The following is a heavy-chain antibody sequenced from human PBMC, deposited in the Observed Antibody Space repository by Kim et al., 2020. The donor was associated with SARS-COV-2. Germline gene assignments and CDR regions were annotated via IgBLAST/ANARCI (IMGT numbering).Heavy chain of an antibody. CDR2: ISGSGGST. J-gene: IGHJ6*03. D-gene: IGHD2-2*02. CDR3: AKSALYCSSTSCYTGYYYYMDV. CDR1: GFTFSSYA. V-gene: IGHV3-23*01. Sequence: GGSLRLSCAASGFTFSSYAMSWVRQAPGKGLEWVSAISGSGGSTYYADSVKGRFTISRDNSKNTLYLQMNSLRAEDTAVYYCAKSALYCSSTSCYTGYYYYMDVCGKGTTVTVSS.